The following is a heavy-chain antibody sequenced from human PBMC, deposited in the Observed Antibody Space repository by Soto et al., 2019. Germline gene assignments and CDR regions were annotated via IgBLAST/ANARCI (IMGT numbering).Heavy chain of an antibody. J-gene: IGHJ4*02. Sequence: QVQLVESGGGVVQPGRSLRLSCAASGFTFSNYALHWVRQAPGKGLEWAAVISDDGSNKYYADSVKGRFTISRDNSKNTLYLQMNSLRAEDTAVYYCASHRFASSWSYFDYWGQGTPVTVSS. D-gene: IGHD6-13*01. CDR1: GFTFSNYA. CDR3: ASHRFASSWSYFDY. V-gene: IGHV3-30-3*01. CDR2: ISDDGSNK.